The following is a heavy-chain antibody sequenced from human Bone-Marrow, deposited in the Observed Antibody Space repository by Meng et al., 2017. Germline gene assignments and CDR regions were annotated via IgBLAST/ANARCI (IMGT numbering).Heavy chain of an antibody. V-gene: IGHV3-33*01. CDR1: GFTFSSYG. J-gene: IGHJ6*02. Sequence: GGSLRLSCAVSGFTFSSYGMHWVRQAPGKGLEWVAVIWYDGSNKYYADSVKGRFTISRDNSKNTLYLQMNSLRAEDTAVYYCARKSDLEFYYYYYGMDVWGQGTTVTVSS. D-gene: IGHD2-21*02. CDR3: ARKSDLEFYYYYYGMDV. CDR2: IWYDGSNK.